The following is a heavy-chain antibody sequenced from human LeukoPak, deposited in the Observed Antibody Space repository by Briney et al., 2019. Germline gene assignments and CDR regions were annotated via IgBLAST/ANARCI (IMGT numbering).Heavy chain of an antibody. V-gene: IGHV3-23*01. CDR3: AIMHGYYDGTGYWVQ. D-gene: IGHD3-22*01. Sequence: PGGSLRLSCAASGFTFASYGMSWVRQAPGKGLEWVSFITTNVGRTSYADCVEGRFTISRDNPRNTLYMQMNSLRDEDTAVYYCAIMHGYYDGTGYWVQWGQGTLVTVSS. CDR1: GFTFASYG. CDR2: ITTNVGRT. J-gene: IGHJ1*01.